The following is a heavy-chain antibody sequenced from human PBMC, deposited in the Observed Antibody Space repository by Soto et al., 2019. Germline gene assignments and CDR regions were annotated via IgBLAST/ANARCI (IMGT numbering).Heavy chain of an antibody. J-gene: IGHJ6*02. V-gene: IGHV3-74*01. Sequence: EVQLVESGGGLVQPGGSLRLSCSASGFTFSIYWMHWVRQAPGKGPVWVSRIDNAGSSARYADSVKGRFTVSRDNAKNTVHLQMNSLGAEDPAVYYCKRVGESVSGMSVWGQGTTVTVSS. D-gene: IGHD2-21*01. CDR2: IDNAGSSA. CDR3: KRVGESVSGMSV. CDR1: GFTFSIYW.